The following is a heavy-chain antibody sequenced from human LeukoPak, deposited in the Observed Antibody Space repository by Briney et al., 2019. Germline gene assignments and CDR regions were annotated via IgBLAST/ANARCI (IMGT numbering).Heavy chain of an antibody. CDR3: ARVPGVAARPGYNWFDP. V-gene: IGHV1-2*02. J-gene: IGHJ5*02. CDR1: GYTFTGYY. Sequence: ASVKVSCKASGYTFTGYYMHWVRQAPGQGLEWMGWINPNSGGTNYAQKFQGRVTMTRDTSISTAYMELSRLRSDDTAVYYCARVPGVAARPGYNWFDPWGQGTLVTVSS. CDR2: INPNSGGT. D-gene: IGHD6-6*01.